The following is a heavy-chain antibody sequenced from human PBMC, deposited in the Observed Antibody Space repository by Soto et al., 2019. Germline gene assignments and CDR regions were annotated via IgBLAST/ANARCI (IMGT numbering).Heavy chain of an antibody. CDR3: TREQSDDNYFDP. Sequence: SETLSLTCTVSGGSIRNVYWSWIRQPPGKGLEWLGYIYYSGGTNYNPSLKSRVTISLDKSKSQFSLRLISVTAADTAVYYCTREQSDDNYFDPWGQGSLVTVSS. V-gene: IGHV4-59*01. CDR2: IYYSGGT. CDR1: GGSIRNVY. J-gene: IGHJ5*02. D-gene: IGHD6-19*01.